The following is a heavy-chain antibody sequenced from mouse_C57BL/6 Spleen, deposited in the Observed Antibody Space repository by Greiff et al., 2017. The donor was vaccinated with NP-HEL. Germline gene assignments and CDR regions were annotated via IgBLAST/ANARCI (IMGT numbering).Heavy chain of an antibody. V-gene: IGHV3-6*01. CDR2: ISYDGSN. CDR3: ARERENFFDY. CDR1: GYSITSGYY. Sequence: ESGPGLVKPSHSLSLTCSVTGYSITSGYYWNWIRQFPGNKLEWMGYISYDGSNNYNPSLKNRISITRDTSKNQFFLKLNSVTTEDTATYYCARERENFFDYWGQGTTLTVSS. J-gene: IGHJ2*01.